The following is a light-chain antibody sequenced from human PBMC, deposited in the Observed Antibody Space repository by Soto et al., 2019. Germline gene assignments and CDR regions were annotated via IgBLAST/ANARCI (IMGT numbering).Light chain of an antibody. J-gene: IGKJ1*01. V-gene: IGKV3-20*01. Sequence: EIVLTQSPGTLSLSPGERATFSSRASQSVSSSYIAWYQQKRGQAPRRLIYGASIRATGIPDRFSGSGSGTDFTLTISRLEPEDFALYYCQQYHTSPLTFGQGTKVDI. CDR1: QSVSSSY. CDR3: QQYHTSPLT. CDR2: GAS.